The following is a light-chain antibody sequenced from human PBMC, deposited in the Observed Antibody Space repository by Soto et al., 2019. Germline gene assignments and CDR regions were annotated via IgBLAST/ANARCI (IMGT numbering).Light chain of an antibody. CDR3: QQSYSTPLT. CDR2: AAS. J-gene: IGKJ4*01. V-gene: IGKV1-39*01. Sequence: DIQMTQSPSSLSASVGDRVTITCRASQSISSYLNWYQQKPGKAPNLLIYAASSLQSGVPSRFSGSGSGTDFTRTISSLQHDDFATYYCQQSYSTPLTFGGGTKVEIK. CDR1: QSISSY.